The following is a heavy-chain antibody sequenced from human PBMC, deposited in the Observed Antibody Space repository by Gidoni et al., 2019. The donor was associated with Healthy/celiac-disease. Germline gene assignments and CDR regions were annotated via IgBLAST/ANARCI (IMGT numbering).Heavy chain of an antibody. D-gene: IGHD3-9*01. CDR1: GGSISSSSYY. Sequence: QLQLQEPGPGLAQPSETLSLTPTVPGGSISSSSYYWGWIRQPTGKGLASIGSSYYRGSYYYNPSLKRRVTKSVDTSKNQFSLKLSSVTAADTAVYYCARLFDWLLFTYSPSTPRYGMDVWGQGTTVTVSS. CDR3: ARLFDWLLFTYSPSTPRYGMDV. V-gene: IGHV4-39*07. CDR2: SYYRGSY. J-gene: IGHJ6*02.